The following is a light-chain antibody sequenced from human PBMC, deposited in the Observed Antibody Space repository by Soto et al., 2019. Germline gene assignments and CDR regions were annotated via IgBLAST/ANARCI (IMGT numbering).Light chain of an antibody. CDR2: GTS. CDR1: QSISNNH. V-gene: IGKV3D-20*02. J-gene: IGKJ4*01. CDR3: QQRSNWPLT. Sequence: ILLKKSIGTLSLTPGERVTLTCSASQSISNNHLAWYQQKPGQAPRLLIHGTSNRATGIPDRFSGSGSGTDFTLTISSLEPEDFAVYYCQQRSNWPLTFGGGTKVDI.